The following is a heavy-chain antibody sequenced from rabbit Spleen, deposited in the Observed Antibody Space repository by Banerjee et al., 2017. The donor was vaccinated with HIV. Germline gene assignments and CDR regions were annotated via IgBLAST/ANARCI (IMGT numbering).Heavy chain of an antibody. J-gene: IGHJ6*01. CDR3: ARDTASSFSSYGMDL. Sequence: EQLEESGGGLVQPEGSLTLACKASGFDLSSSDYICWVRQAPGKGLEWIACIAGSSSGFTYFATWAKGRFTISKTSSTTVTLQMTRLTAADTATYFCARDTASSFSSYGMDLWGQGTLVTVS. CDR1: GFDLSSSDY. CDR2: IAGSSSGFT. D-gene: IGHD8-1*01. V-gene: IGHV1S45*01.